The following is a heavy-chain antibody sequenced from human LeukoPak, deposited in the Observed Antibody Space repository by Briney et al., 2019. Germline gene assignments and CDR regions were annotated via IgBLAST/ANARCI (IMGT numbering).Heavy chain of an antibody. CDR2: IITYNGNT. CDR1: GYTFTSCG. D-gene: IGHD4-17*01. Sequence: ASVKVSCKTSGYTFTSCGLSWVRQAPGQGLEWMGCIITYNGNTYYSQKLQGRVTMTIDTSTSTAYMELRSLRSDDTAVYYCAKTTVTSEEYFYYYMDVWGKGTTVTDSS. J-gene: IGHJ6*03. V-gene: IGHV1-18*01. CDR3: AKTTVTSEEYFYYYMDV.